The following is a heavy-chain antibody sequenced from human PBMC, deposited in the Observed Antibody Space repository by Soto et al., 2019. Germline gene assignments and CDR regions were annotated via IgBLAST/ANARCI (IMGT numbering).Heavy chain of an antibody. Sequence: QVQLVQSGAEVKKPGSSVKVSCKASGGTFSSYAISWVRQAPGQGLEWMGGIIPIFGTANYAQKFQGRVTITEDESRSTAYMELSSLRSEDTAVYYCARRAIWGYGSGGSCYLRDYWGQGTLVTVSS. J-gene: IGHJ4*02. D-gene: IGHD2-15*01. CDR1: GGTFSSYA. CDR2: IIPIFGTA. V-gene: IGHV1-69*01. CDR3: ARRAIWGYGSGGSCYLRDY.